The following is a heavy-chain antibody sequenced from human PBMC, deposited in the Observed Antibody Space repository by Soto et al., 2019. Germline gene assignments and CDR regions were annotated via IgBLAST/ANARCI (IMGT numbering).Heavy chain of an antibody. CDR3: ARGVSAGVDY. V-gene: IGHV1-8*01. Sequence: GASGKLSCKASVYRFASLDINWVRQTAGQGLEWMGWMEPSTGRTGYAQKFQGRVTMTRDTSINTAYMELTTLTSDDTAFYYCARGVSAGVDYWG. J-gene: IGHJ4*01. CDR1: VYRFASLD. D-gene: IGHD1-26*01. CDR2: MEPSTGRT.